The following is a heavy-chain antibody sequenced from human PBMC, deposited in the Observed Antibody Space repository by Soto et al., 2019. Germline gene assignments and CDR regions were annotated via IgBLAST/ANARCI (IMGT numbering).Heavy chain of an antibody. CDR1: GGSISSGDYY. Sequence: SETLSLTCTVSGGSISSGDYYWSWIRQPPGKGLEWIGYIYYSGSTYYNPSLKSRVTISVDTSKNQFSLKLSSVTAADTAVYYCAREVRGYCSSTSCPQNYYYYGMDVWGQGATVTVSS. D-gene: IGHD2-2*01. V-gene: IGHV4-30-4*01. CDR3: AREVRGYCSSTSCPQNYYYYGMDV. J-gene: IGHJ6*02. CDR2: IYYSGST.